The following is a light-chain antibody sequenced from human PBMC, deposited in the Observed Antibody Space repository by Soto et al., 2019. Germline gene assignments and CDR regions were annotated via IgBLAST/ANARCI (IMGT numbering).Light chain of an antibody. J-gene: IGKJ1*01. Sequence: DIQLTQSPASLSASVGDTVTITCRASQSITSYLNWYQQKPGTGPKLLIWAESSLHRGAPSRFSSSGYGTDFTLTISSLEPEDFAVYYCQQRSNWPPTWTFGQGTKVDIK. CDR2: AES. CDR1: QSITSY. V-gene: IGKV1-39*01. CDR3: QQRSNWPPTWT.